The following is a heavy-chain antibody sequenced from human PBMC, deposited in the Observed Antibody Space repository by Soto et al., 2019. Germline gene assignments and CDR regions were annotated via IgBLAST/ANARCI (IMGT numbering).Heavy chain of an antibody. D-gene: IGHD3-16*02. J-gene: IGHJ4*02. CDR1: GFSFGDYA. Sequence: GGSLRLSCSASGFSFGDYAMHWVRQAPGKGLEWVSGINWNSGNLGYADSVKGRFTISRDNAKNSLYLQMHSLRTEDTAFYYCARDLRLGELSSPEYWGQGTLVTVSS. CDR2: INWNSGNL. V-gene: IGHV3-9*01. CDR3: ARDLRLGELSSPEY.